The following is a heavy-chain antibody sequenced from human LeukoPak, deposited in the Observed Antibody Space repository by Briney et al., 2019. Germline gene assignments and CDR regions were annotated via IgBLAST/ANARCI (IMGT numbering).Heavy chain of an antibody. J-gene: IGHJ6*03. V-gene: IGHV4-38-2*02. CDR3: ASTYYDFWSGPRAHCYYYMDV. CDR1: GYSISSGYY. CDR2: IYHSGST. D-gene: IGHD3-3*01. Sequence: SETLSLTCTVSGYSISSGYYWGWIRQPPGKGLEWIGSIYHSGSTYYNPSLKSRVTISVDTSKNQFSLKLSSVTAADTAVYYCASTYYDFWSGPRAHCYYYMDVWGKGTTVTVSS.